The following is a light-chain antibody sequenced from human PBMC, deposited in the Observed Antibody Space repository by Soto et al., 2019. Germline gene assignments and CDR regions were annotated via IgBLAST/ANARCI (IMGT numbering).Light chain of an antibody. V-gene: IGKV1-39*01. J-gene: IGKJ2*01. CDR1: QTMDSF. Sequence: DIQMTQSPSSLSASVGDRVIITCRPSQTMDSFLNWYQQKRGKAPKLLISATSSLQTGVPSRFSGSESGTEFTLTISSLQPEDSATYYCQQSYTVGQGTKLEI. CDR2: ATS. CDR3: QQSYT.